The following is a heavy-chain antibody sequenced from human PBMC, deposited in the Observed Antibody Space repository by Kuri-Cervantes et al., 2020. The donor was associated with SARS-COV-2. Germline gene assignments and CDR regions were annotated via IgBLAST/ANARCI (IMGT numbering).Heavy chain of an antibody. Sequence: SQTLSLTCAVSGGSISSGGYSWSWIRQPPGKGLEWIGYIYHSGSTYYNPSLKSRVTISVDRSKNQFSLKLSSVTAADTAVYYCARRCSSTSCYNPSKSFDYWGQGTQVTVSS. J-gene: IGHJ4*02. CDR3: ARRCSSTSCYNPSKSFDY. CDR2: IYHSGST. V-gene: IGHV4-30-2*01. CDR1: GGSISSGGYS. D-gene: IGHD2-2*02.